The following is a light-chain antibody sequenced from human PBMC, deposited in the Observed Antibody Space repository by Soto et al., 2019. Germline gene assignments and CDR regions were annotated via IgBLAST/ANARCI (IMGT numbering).Light chain of an antibody. Sequence: DIQMTQSPSTLSASVGDTVTITCRASQSINKWLAWYQQKPGKAPTLLIYEASILQSGVPSRFSGSASGTDFTLTISSLQPEDFATYYCLQDYNYPRTFGQGTKVEIK. V-gene: IGKV1-5*03. CDR1: QSINKW. CDR3: LQDYNYPRT. CDR2: EAS. J-gene: IGKJ1*01.